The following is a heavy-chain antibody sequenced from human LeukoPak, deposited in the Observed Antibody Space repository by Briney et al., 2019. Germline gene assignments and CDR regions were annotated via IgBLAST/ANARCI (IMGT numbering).Heavy chain of an antibody. CDR1: GFTFSTYA. Sequence: GGSLRLSCAASGFTFSTYAIHWVRQAPGKGLEWVARISYDGTNKYYADSVKGRFTISRDNSKNTLYLQMNSLRAEDTAVYYCAREDTVMAYFDYWGQGTLVTVSS. CDR2: ISYDGTNK. D-gene: IGHD5-18*01. CDR3: AREDTVMAYFDY. J-gene: IGHJ4*02. V-gene: IGHV3-30-3*01.